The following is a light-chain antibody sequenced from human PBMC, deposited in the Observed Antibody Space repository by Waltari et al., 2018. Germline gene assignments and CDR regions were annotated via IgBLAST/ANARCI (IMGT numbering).Light chain of an antibody. CDR2: KAS. CDR3: QQYNSYPWT. J-gene: IGKJ1*01. V-gene: IGKV1-5*03. Sequence: DIQMTQSPSTLSASVGDRVTITCRASQSISSWLAWYQQKPGKAPKLLIHKASSLESGVPSRISGSGSGTEFTVTISSLQPDDFATDYCQQYNSYPWTFGQGTKVEIK. CDR1: QSISSW.